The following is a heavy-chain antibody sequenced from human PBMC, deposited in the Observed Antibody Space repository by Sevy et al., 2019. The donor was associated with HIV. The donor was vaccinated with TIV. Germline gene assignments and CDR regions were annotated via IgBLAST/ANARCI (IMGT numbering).Heavy chain of an antibody. V-gene: IGHV3-30*18. CDR3: AKPGKFSGSYLDAFDI. CDR2: ISYDGGNK. Sequence: GGSLRLSCAASGFTFSKYGMHWVRQAPGKGLEWVAVISYDGGNKYYADSVKGRFTISKDNFKNMLYLQMNSLRAEDMAIYYCAKPGKFSGSYLDAFDIWGQGTMVTVSS. CDR1: GFTFSKYG. J-gene: IGHJ3*02. D-gene: IGHD1-26*01.